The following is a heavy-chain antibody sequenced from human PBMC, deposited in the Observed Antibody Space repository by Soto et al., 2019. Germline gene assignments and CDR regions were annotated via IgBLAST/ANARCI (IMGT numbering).Heavy chain of an antibody. CDR1: GYSFTSYW. J-gene: IGHJ4*02. V-gene: IGHV5-51*01. CDR2: IYPSDSET. D-gene: IGHD3-10*01. Sequence: GESLKISCKGSGYSFTSYWIGWGRQMPGRGLEWMGIIYPSDSETRYSPSFQGQVTISADKSINTAYLQWSSLKASDTAMYYCARHIRLGSYYFDYWGQGALVTVSS. CDR3: ARHIRLGSYYFDY.